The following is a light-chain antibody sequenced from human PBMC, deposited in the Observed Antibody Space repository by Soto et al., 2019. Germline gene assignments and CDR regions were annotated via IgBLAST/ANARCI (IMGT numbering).Light chain of an antibody. CDR3: QSYDSGLRGCV. CDR1: SSNNGADYD. CDR2: SIT. J-gene: IGLJ1*01. V-gene: IGLV1-40*01. Sequence: QPAPASPPSGSGGRGQSVTIAWSGTSSNNGADYDGQWYRQLPGTAPTLPIHSITSRPSGVPDRFSGSQSGTSAPLAITPLQSEDEGDYYCQSYDSGLRGCVFASGTKVTV.